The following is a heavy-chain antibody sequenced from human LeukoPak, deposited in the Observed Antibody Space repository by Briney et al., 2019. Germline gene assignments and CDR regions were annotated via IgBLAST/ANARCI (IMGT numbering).Heavy chain of an antibody. V-gene: IGHV1-18*01. CDR2: ISAYNGNT. CDR3: ARDGPQAGVVVPAAVLWDY. Sequence: ASVKVSCKASGYTFTSYGISWVRQAPGQGLEWMGWISAYNGNTNYAQKLQGRVTMTTDTSTSTAYMELRSLRSDDTAVYYCARDGPQAGVVVPAAVLWDYWGQGTLVTVSS. CDR1: GYTFTSYG. D-gene: IGHD2-2*01. J-gene: IGHJ4*02.